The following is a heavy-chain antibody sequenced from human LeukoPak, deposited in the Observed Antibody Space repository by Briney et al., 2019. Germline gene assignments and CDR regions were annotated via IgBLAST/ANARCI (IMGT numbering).Heavy chain of an antibody. V-gene: IGHV3-23*01. Sequence: GKSLRLSCAASGFTFDNCAMNWVRQSPGKSLEWVSGISGSGGSTHYADSVKGRFTVSRDNSKNTLYLQMDSLRPEGTAVYYCTKEALSIVLYGFDFWGQGTLVTVSS. CDR2: ISGSGGST. J-gene: IGHJ4*02. CDR3: TKEALSIVLYGFDF. CDR1: GFTFDNCA. D-gene: IGHD1-26*01.